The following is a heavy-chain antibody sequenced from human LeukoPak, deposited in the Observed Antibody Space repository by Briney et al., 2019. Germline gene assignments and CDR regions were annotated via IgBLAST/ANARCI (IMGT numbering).Heavy chain of an antibody. CDR2: INPNSGGT. J-gene: IGHJ4*02. Sequence: EASVKVSCKASGYTFTGYYMHWVRQAPGQGLEWRGWINPNSGGTNYAQKFQGRVTMTRDTSISTAYMELSRLRSDDTAVYYCARGSHVSSGYYYERLFDYWGQGTLVTVSS. D-gene: IGHD3-22*01. V-gene: IGHV1-2*02. CDR3: ARGSHVSSGYYYERLFDY. CDR1: GYTFTGYY.